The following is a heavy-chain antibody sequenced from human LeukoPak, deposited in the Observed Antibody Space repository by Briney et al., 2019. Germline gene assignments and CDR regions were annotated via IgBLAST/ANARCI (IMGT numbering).Heavy chain of an antibody. Sequence: GGSLRLSCAASGFTFSSYGMHWVRQAPGKGLEWVAVISHDGSNKYYADSVKGRFTISRDNSKNTLYLQMNSLRPEDTAVYYCTKEGLPSGTSWSAWFDPWGQGTLVTVSS. J-gene: IGHJ5*02. D-gene: IGHD3-10*01. CDR2: ISHDGSNK. CDR1: GFTFSSYG. V-gene: IGHV3-30*18. CDR3: TKEGLPSGTSWSAWFDP.